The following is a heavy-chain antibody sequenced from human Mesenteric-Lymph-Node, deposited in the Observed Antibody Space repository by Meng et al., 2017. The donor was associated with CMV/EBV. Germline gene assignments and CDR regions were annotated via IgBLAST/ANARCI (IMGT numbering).Heavy chain of an antibody. CDR2: IYHSGST. J-gene: IGHJ4*02. CDR3: ARIGYCSSTSCYVLDY. CDR1: GGSISSSNW. D-gene: IGHD2-2*01. Sequence: SETLSLTCAVSGGSISSSNWWSWVRQPPGKGLEWIGEIYHSGSTNYNPSLKSRVTISVDKSKNQFSLKLSSVTAADTAVYYCARIGYCSSTSCYVLDYWGQGTLVTVSS. V-gene: IGHV4-4*02.